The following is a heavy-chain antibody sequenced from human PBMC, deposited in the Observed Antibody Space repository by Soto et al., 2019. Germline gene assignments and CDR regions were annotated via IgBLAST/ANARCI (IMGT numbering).Heavy chain of an antibody. D-gene: IGHD7-27*01. CDR1: GFTFSSYA. J-gene: IGHJ4*02. V-gene: IGHV3-30-3*01. CDR2: ISYDGSNK. Sequence: QVQLVESGGGVVQPGRSLRLSCAASGFTFSSYAMHWVRQAPGKGLEWVAVISYDGSNKYYADSVKGRFTISRDNSKNTLYLQMNSLRAEDTAVYYCARSSGPTTDWGWFFDYWGQGTLVTVSS. CDR3: ARSSGPTTDWGWFFDY.